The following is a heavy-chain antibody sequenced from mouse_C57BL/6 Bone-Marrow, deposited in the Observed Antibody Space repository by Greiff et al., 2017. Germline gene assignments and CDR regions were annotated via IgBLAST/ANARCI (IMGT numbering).Heavy chain of an antibody. V-gene: IGHV5-4*01. CDR2: ISDGGSYT. Sequence: DVKLVESGGGLVKPGGSLKLSCAASGFTFSSYAMSWVRQTPEKRLEWVATISDGGSYTYYPDNVKGRLTISRDNAKNNLYLQMSHLKSEDTAMYYCARDTSSYGRFAYWGQGTLVTVSA. J-gene: IGHJ3*01. CDR1: GFTFSSYA. D-gene: IGHD1-1*01. CDR3: ARDTSSYGRFAY.